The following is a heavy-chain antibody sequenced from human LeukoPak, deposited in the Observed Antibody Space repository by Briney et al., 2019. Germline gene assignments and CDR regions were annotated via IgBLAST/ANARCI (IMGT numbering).Heavy chain of an antibody. CDR2: ISGSDPGT. CDR3: ARGAHGSGSNFDY. V-gene: IGHV3-21*01. Sequence: GGSLRLSCAASGFNFRTYAMSWVRQAPGKGLEWVSAISGSDPGTYHADSVKGRFTISRDNAKNSLYLQMNSLRAEDTAVYYCARGAHGSGSNFDYWGQGTLVTVSS. D-gene: IGHD3-10*01. J-gene: IGHJ4*02. CDR1: GFNFRTYA.